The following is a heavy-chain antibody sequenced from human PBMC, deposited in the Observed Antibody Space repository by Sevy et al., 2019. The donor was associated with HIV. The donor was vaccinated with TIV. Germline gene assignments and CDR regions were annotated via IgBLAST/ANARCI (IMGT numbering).Heavy chain of an antibody. J-gene: IGHJ4*02. V-gene: IGHV1-24*01. CDR3: ATTKDYYDSSGSPFDY. CDR1: GYTLRELS. D-gene: IGHD3-22*01. CDR2: FDPEDDET. Sequence: ASVKVSCMVSGYTLRELSMHWVRQAPGKGLEWMGSFDPEDDETIYAQKFQGRVTMTEDTSTDTAYMELNNLRSEDTAVYYCATTKDYYDSSGSPFDYWGQGTLVTVSS.